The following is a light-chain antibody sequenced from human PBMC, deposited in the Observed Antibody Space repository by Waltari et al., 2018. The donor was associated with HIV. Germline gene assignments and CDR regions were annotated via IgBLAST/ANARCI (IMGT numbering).Light chain of an antibody. Sequence: EIVLTQSPGTLSLSPGERANLSCRASQTVGNSELAWYQQKPGQAPRLLIYGASTRAADIPDRFTGSGSGTDFTLTIDTLEPEDFAVYYCQQYARSPWTFGQGTKVEIK. V-gene: IGKV3-20*01. CDR2: GAS. J-gene: IGKJ1*01. CDR1: QTVGNSE. CDR3: QQYARSPWT.